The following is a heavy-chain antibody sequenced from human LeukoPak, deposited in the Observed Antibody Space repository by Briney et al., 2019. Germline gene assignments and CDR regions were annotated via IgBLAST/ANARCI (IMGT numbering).Heavy chain of an antibody. Sequence: PGGSLRLSCAASGFTFSSYAMSWVRQAPGKGLEWVSAISGSGGSTYYADSVKGRFTISRDNSKNTLYLQMNSLRAEDTAVYCCASSQYCSSTSCLLYNWFDPWGQGTLVTVSS. CDR1: GFTFSSYA. CDR3: ASSQYCSSTSCLLYNWFDP. D-gene: IGHD2-2*01. V-gene: IGHV3-23*01. CDR2: ISGSGGST. J-gene: IGHJ5*02.